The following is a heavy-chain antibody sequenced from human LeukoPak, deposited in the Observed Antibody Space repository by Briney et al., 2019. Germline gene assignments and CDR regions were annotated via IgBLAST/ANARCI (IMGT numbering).Heavy chain of an antibody. CDR2: IYSGGST. J-gene: IGHJ6*02. V-gene: IGHV3-66*01. Sequence: RGGSLRLSCAASGFTVSSTSMNWVRQAPGKGLEWVSVIYSGGSTIYADSAKGRFTISRDSSKNTLYLQMNSLRDEDTAVYYGARDPVGAIGYGMDVWGQGTTVTVSS. CDR3: ARDPVGAIGYGMDV. CDR1: GFTVSSTS. D-gene: IGHD1-26*01.